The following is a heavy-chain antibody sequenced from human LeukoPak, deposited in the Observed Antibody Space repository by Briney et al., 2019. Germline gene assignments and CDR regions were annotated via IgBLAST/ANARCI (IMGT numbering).Heavy chain of an antibody. V-gene: IGHV3-48*03. CDR1: GFTFRRYE. J-gene: IGHJ5*02. CDR3: ARDQRFGVAAAGHRAVYNWFDP. D-gene: IGHD6-13*01. Sequence: GGSLRLSCAASGFTFRRYEMNWVRQAPGKGLEWVSYISSSGSTIYYAVAVKGLFTIARDNAKTSMYLHTNSLRAEDTAVYYRARDQRFGVAAAGHRAVYNWFDPWGQGTLVTVSS. CDR2: ISSSGSTI.